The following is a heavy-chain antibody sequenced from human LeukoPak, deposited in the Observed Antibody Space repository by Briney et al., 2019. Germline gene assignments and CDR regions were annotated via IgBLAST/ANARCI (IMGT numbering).Heavy chain of an antibody. D-gene: IGHD6-13*01. CDR1: GYTLTNYP. Sequence: ASVKVSCKASGYTLTNYPMNWVRQAPGQGLEWMGWINTNTGSPTYAQGFTGRFVFSLDTSVSTAYLQINSLKAEDTAVYYCARDPVGSHGAFDIWGQGTMVTVSS. CDR3: ARDPVGSHGAFDI. CDR2: INTNTGSP. V-gene: IGHV7-4-1*02. J-gene: IGHJ3*02.